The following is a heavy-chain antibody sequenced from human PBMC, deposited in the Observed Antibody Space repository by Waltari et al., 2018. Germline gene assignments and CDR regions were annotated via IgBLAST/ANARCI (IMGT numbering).Heavy chain of an antibody. CDR2: IYHSGST. V-gene: IGHV4-38-2*01. Sequence: QVQLQESGPGLVKPSETLSLTCAVSGYSLSSGYYWGWIRQPPGKGLEWIGSIYHSGSTYYNPSLKSRVTISVDTSKNQFSLKLSSVTAADTAVYYCARGADFWSPFDYWGQGTLVTVSS. CDR3: ARGADFWSPFDY. D-gene: IGHD3-3*01. J-gene: IGHJ4*02. CDR1: GYSLSSGYY.